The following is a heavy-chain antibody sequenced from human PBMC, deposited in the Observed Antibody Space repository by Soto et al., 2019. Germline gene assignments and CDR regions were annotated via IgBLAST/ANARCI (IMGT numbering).Heavy chain of an antibody. CDR1: GDSVSSNSAA. V-gene: IGHV6-1*01. D-gene: IGHD1-7*01. Sequence: PSQTLSLTCALSGDSVSSNSAAWNWIRQSPSRGLEWLGRTYYRSRWYNDYAVSVKSRITVNPDTSKNQFSLHLNSVTPEDTAVYYFSGSTAVHWYLMDVSEKRTTVT. CDR2: TYYRSRWYN. CDR3: SGSTAVHWYLMDV. J-gene: IGHJ6*03.